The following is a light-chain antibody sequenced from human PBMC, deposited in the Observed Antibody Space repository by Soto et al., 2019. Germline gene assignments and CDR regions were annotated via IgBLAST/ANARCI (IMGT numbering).Light chain of an antibody. CDR3: CSLAGSYTVI. CDR2: DVS. Sequence: QSALTQPPSVSGSPRQSVSISCTGSSSDVGAYNYVSWYQQHPGEAPKLMIYDVSRRPSGVPDRFSGSKSGNTASLTISGLQAEDEADYYCCSLAGSYTVIFGGGTKLNVL. V-gene: IGLV2-11*01. J-gene: IGLJ2*01. CDR1: SSDVGAYNY.